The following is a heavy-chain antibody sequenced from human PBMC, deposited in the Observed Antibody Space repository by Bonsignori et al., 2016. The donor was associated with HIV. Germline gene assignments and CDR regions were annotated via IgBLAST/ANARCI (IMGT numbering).Heavy chain of an antibody. J-gene: IGHJ4*02. D-gene: IGHD4-17*01. V-gene: IGHV1-24*01. CDR2: FDPEDGRT. CDR1: GHSLSGLS. CDR3: VTLGHGDYILQY. Sequence: QVQLVQSGAEVKKPGASVKVSCQVSGHSLSGLSLHWVRQAPGKGVEWIGGFDPEDGRTYYTHNLQGRLTMTEDTSTDTAYLDLSSLRSEDTAVYFCVTLGHGDYILQYWGQGTLVTVSS.